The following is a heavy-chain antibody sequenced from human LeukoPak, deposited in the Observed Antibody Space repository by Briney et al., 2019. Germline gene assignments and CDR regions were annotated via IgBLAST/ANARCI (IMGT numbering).Heavy chain of an antibody. Sequence: SVKVSCKASGGTFSSYTISWVRQAPGQGLEWMGRIIPILGIANYAQKFQGRVTITADKSTSTAYMELSSLRSEDTAVYYCARDRGYCSGGSCYSSGNYYYYMDVWGKGTTVTVSS. J-gene: IGHJ6*03. CDR2: IIPILGIA. CDR1: GGTFSSYT. V-gene: IGHV1-69*04. D-gene: IGHD2-15*01. CDR3: ARDRGYCSGGSCYSSGNYYYYMDV.